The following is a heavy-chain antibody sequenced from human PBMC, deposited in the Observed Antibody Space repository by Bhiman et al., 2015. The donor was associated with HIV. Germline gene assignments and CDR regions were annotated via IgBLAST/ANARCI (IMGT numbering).Heavy chain of an antibody. Sequence: EVQLVESGGGLVQPGGSLRLSCAASGFTFSSYEMNWVRQAPGKGLEWVSYISSSGSTIYYADSVKGRFTISRDNAKNSLYLQMNSLRAEEDTALYYCAKAQPGNWYSGSPLLWAEYFQHWGQGTLVTVSS. CDR3: AKAQPGNWYSGSPLLWAEYFQH. J-gene: IGHJ1*01. CDR1: GFTFSSYE. V-gene: IGHV3-48*03. D-gene: IGHD1-26*01. CDR2: ISSSGSTI.